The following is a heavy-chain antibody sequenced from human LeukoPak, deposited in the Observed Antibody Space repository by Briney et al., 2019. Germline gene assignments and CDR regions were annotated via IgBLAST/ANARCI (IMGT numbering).Heavy chain of an antibody. J-gene: IGHJ4*02. D-gene: IGHD3-22*01. CDR3: EGEFSYDSSGFYYLN. V-gene: IGHV1-69*05. CDR1: GGTFRTYA. CDR2: IIPIFGTA. Sequence: GASVKVSCKASGGTFRTYAISWVRQAPGQGLEWMGGIIPIFGTANFAQKFQGRVTITNDESTRTAYMELNSLRSEDTAVYYCEGEFSYDSSGFYYLNWGQGTLVTVSS.